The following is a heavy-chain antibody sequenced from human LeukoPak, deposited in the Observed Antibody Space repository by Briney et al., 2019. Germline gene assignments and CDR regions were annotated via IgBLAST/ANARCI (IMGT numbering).Heavy chain of an antibody. CDR3: ARSKGYCSSTSCSFIYFDY. CDR2: ISAYNGNT. V-gene: IGHV1-18*01. Sequence: ASVKVSCKASGYTFTSYGISWVRQAPGQGLEWMGWISAYNGNTNYAQKLQGRVTMTTDTSTSTAYMELRSLRSDDTAVYYCARSKGYCSSTSCSFIYFDYWGQRTLVTVSS. D-gene: IGHD2-2*01. J-gene: IGHJ4*02. CDR1: GYTFTSYG.